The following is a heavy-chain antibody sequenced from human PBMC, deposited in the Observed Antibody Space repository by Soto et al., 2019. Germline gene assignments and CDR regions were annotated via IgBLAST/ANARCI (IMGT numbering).Heavy chain of an antibody. CDR2: IYYSGDT. D-gene: IGHD6-13*01. CDR3: ASLQVPGNFDY. Sequence: QLQLQESGPGLVKPSETLSLTCTVSGGSISSRNYYWAWVRQPPGKGLEWIGNIYYSGDTYYRPSLRSRLTISVDTSKNQFSLKLSSLTAADTAMYYCASLQVPGNFDYWRQGNLVTVSS. J-gene: IGHJ4*02. CDR1: GGSISSRNYY. V-gene: IGHV4-39*01.